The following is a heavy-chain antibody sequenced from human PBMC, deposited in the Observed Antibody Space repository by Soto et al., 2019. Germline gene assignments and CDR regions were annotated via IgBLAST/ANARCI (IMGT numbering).Heavy chain of an antibody. V-gene: IGHV4-30-2*01. Sequence: QLQLQESGSGLVKPSQTLSLTCAVSGGSISSGGYFWSWIRQPPGKGLEWIGYIYHSGSTYYNPSLISSVSISVDRSKNQFSLKLSSVTAADTAVYYCARVRGPYGGGDCYLATPNWFAPWGQGTLVTVSS. D-gene: IGHD2-21*02. CDR2: IYHSGST. CDR3: ARVRGPYGGGDCYLATPNWFAP. CDR1: GGSISSGGYF. J-gene: IGHJ5*02.